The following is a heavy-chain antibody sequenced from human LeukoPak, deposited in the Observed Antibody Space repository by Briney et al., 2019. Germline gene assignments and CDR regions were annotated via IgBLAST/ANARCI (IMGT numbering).Heavy chain of an antibody. CDR3: ARLAGGSYSDY. Sequence: GGSLRLSCAASGFTFSSYAMHWARQAPGKGLEYVSSISYNGGSTFYANSVKGGFTISRDNSKNTVYLQMGSLRAEDMAVYYCARLAGGSYSDYWGQGTLVTVSS. V-gene: IGHV3-64*01. CDR2: ISYNGGST. D-gene: IGHD1-26*01. CDR1: GFTFSSYA. J-gene: IGHJ4*02.